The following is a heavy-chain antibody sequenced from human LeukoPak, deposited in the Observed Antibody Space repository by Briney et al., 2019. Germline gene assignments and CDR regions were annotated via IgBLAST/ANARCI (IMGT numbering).Heavy chain of an antibody. Sequence: ASVKVSCKASGYTFSDFYIHWVRQAPGQGPEWMGWTNPNIGSTNSAQKFLGRLTMTRDTSISTAYMELSGLRSDDTAVYYCARDTNIPESETFHYWGQGTLVTVSS. CDR3: ARDTNIPESETFHY. V-gene: IGHV1-2*02. D-gene: IGHD2-2*02. CDR1: GYTFSDFY. CDR2: TNPNIGST. J-gene: IGHJ4*02.